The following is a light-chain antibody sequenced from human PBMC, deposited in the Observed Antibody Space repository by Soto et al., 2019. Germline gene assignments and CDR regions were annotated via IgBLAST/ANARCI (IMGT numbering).Light chain of an antibody. V-gene: IGKV1-5*03. CDR3: QQYNSYPST. J-gene: IGKJ2*01. Sequence: DIQMTQSPSTLSASVGDRVTITCRASQSIGTWLAWYQQEPGKAPNLLIYKASKLQSGVPSRFSGSGSGTEFTLTISSLQPDDFATYYCQQYNSYPSTFGQGTKLEIK. CDR2: KAS. CDR1: QSIGTW.